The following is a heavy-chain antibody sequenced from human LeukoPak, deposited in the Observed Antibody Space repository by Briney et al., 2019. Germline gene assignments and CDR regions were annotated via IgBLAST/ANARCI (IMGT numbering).Heavy chain of an antibody. J-gene: IGHJ4*02. V-gene: IGHV4-61*02. CDR3: ARVTQVAAFDY. D-gene: IGHD2-15*01. Sequence: PSETLSLTCTVSGGSISSGSYYWSWIRQPAGKGLEWIGRIYTSGSTNYNPSLKSRVTISVDTSKNQFSLKLSSVTAADTAVYYCARVTQVAAFDYWGQGTLVTVSS. CDR1: GGSISSGSYY. CDR2: IYTSGST.